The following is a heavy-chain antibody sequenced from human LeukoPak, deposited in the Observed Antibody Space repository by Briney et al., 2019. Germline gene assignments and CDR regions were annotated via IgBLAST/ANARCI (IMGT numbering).Heavy chain of an antibody. D-gene: IGHD3-16*01. Sequence: GGSLRLSCTASGFSVSNNYMSWVRQAPGKGLEWISVIYTGGSTYYADSVKGRFTISRDSSKNTLSLQTSSLRVEDTAVYYCARAWGFGAFDFWGQGTMVTVSS. CDR2: IYTGGST. CDR1: GFSVSNNY. V-gene: IGHV3-53*01. J-gene: IGHJ3*01. CDR3: ARAWGFGAFDF.